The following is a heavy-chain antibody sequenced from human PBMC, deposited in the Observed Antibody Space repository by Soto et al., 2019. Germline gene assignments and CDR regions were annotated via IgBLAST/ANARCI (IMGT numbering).Heavy chain of an antibody. D-gene: IGHD6-6*01. CDR3: ARILLDRARRAPRMIDD. V-gene: IGHV4-59*02. CDR2: MHYTGFS. Sequence: NPSETLSLTCSFSGDSVTSHYLTWIRQSPEKGLEWIGYMHYTGFSHYNPSLKSRLTISVDRSKNQFTLQLTSVTVADTAVYYCARILLDRARRAPRMIDDWGQGTLVTVSS. CDR1: GDSVTSHY. J-gene: IGHJ4*02.